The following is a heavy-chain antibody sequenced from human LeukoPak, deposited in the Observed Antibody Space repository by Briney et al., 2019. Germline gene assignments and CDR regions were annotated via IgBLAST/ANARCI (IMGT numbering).Heavy chain of an antibody. V-gene: IGHV4-34*01. CDR2: INHSGST. J-gene: IGHJ4*02. Sequence: SETLSLTCAVYGGSFSGYYWSWIRQPPGKGLEWIGEINHSGSTNYNPSLKSRVTISVDTSKNQISLRLSFVTAADTAVYYCARHKAYGAGTYSPYYFDYWGQGTPVTVSS. CDR3: ARHKAYGAGTYSPYYFDY. D-gene: IGHD3-10*01. CDR1: GGSFSGYY.